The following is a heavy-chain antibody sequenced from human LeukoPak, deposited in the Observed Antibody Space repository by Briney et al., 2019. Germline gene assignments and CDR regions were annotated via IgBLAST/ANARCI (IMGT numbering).Heavy chain of an antibody. CDR3: ARKRSSSSGGPFDY. CDR1: GGSISSSSSYY. CDR2: IYYSGST. V-gene: IGHV4-31*03. J-gene: IGHJ4*02. D-gene: IGHD6-6*01. Sequence: SETLSLTCTVSGGSISSSSSYYWSWIRQHPGKGLEWIGYIYYSGSTYYNPSLKSRVTISVDTSKNQFSLKLSSVTAADTAVYYCARKRSSSSGGPFDYWGQGTLVTVSS.